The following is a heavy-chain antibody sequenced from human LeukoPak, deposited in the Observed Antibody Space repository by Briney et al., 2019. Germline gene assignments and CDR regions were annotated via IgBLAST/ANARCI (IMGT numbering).Heavy chain of an antibody. CDR2: INPNSGGT. CDR3: ARHGDYRSFGY. Sequence: XSVKVSCKASGYTFTGYYMHWVRQAPGQGVEWMGWINPNSGGTNYAQKFKGTFPMTSHTSISTAYIELSRLRSDHPAVYYCARHGDYRSFGYWGQGTLVTVSS. V-gene: IGHV1-2*02. J-gene: IGHJ4*02. CDR1: GYTFTGYY. D-gene: IGHD4-17*01.